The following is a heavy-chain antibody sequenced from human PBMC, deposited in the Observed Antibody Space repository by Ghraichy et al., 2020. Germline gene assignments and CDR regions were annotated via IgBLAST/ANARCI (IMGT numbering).Heavy chain of an antibody. D-gene: IGHD3-22*01. CDR1: GGSISSYY. CDR2: IYYSGST. Sequence: SETLSLTCTVSGGSISSYYWRWIRQPPGKGLEWIGYIYYSGSTNYNPSLKSRVTISVDTSKNQFSLMLSSVTAADTAVYYCARDGPSGSDYYDSSGRYNLFDPGGQGTLVTVSS. V-gene: IGHV4-59*01. CDR3: ARDGPSGSDYYDSSGRYNLFDP. J-gene: IGHJ5*02.